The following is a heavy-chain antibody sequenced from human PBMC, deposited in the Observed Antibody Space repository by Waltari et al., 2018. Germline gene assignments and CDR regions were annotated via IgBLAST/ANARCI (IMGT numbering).Heavy chain of an antibody. CDR3: ARHRVAGQSRYFDY. CDR2: IYYSGST. CDR1: GGSISSSSYY. J-gene: IGHJ4*02. V-gene: IGHV4-39*01. Sequence: QLQLQESGPGLVKPSETLSLTCTVSGGSISSSSYYWGWIRQPPGKGLEWIGSIYYSGSTYYNPSPKSRVTISVDKSKNQFSLKLSSVTAADTAVYYCARHRVAGQSRYFDYWGQGTLVTVSS. D-gene: IGHD6-19*01.